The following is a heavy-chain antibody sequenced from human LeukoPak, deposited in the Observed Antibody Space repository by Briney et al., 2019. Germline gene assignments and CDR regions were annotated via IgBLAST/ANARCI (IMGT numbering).Heavy chain of an antibody. V-gene: IGHV5-51*01. J-gene: IGHJ4*02. Sequence: GESLKISCKGYGDRFTSYWVAWVRQMPGKGLEWMGIIYPRDSDTKYSPSFQGHVTISADTSINTAYLEWSSLEASDTAMYYCARHSDVVGAIWGQGTQVTVSS. CDR3: ARHSDVVGAI. CDR1: GDRFTSYW. D-gene: IGHD3-16*01. CDR2: IYPRDSDT.